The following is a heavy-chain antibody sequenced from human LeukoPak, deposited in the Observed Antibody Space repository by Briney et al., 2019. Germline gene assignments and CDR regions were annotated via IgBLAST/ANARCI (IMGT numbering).Heavy chain of an antibody. CDR2: IHTGGRT. D-gene: IGHD6-13*01. V-gene: IGHV3-66*01. J-gene: IGHJ4*02. CDR1: GFTLSSNF. Sequence: GGSLRLSCAASGFTLSSNFMTWVRQAPGKGLEWVSVIHTGGRTYYVDSVKGRFTISRDDSKNTLYLQMNSLRAEDTAVYYCARENSSIAAAGYFDYWGQGTLVTVSS. CDR3: ARENSSIAAAGYFDY.